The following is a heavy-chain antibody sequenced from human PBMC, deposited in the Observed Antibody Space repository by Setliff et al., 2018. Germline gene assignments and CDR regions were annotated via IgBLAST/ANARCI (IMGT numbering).Heavy chain of an antibody. CDR2: LSDDGSNE. V-gene: IGHV3-30*03. CDR3: RVWIGDLSRDF. CDR1: GFTVSSFS. D-gene: IGHD3-10*01. J-gene: IGHJ4*02. Sequence: GGSLRLSCAASGFTVSSFSMHWVRQAPVKGLDWVATLSDDGSNEFYADSVKGRFTIFRDNSKNTIDLQMNSLRAEDTAVYYCRVWIGDLSRDFWGRGTLVTVSS.